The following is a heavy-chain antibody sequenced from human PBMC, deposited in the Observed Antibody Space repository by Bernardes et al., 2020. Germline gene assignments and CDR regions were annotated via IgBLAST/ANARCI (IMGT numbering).Heavy chain of an antibody. CDR3: ARGFDQRQRGYYYYYMDV. Sequence: ASVKVSCKASGYTFTSYGISWVRQAPGQGLEWMGWISAYNGNTNYAQKLQGRVTMTTDTSTSTAYMELRSLRSDDTAVYYCARGFDQRQRGYYYYYMDVWGKGTTVTVSS. D-gene: IGHD2-2*01. CDR2: ISAYNGNT. CDR1: GYTFTSYG. J-gene: IGHJ6*03. V-gene: IGHV1-18*01.